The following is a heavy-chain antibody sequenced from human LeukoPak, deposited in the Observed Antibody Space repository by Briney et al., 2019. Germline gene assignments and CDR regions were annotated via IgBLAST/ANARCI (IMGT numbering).Heavy chain of an antibody. Sequence: ASVKVSCKASGYTFSDYYIHWIRQAPGQGLEWMGWINPRTSASTYAQKFQGRVTMTRDASTSTAYMELNDLRSDDTAVYYCARGVVYYRFDYWGQGTLVTVSS. CDR1: GYTFSDYY. CDR3: ARGVVYYRFDY. D-gene: IGHD3-22*01. V-gene: IGHV1-2*02. J-gene: IGHJ4*01. CDR2: INPRTSAS.